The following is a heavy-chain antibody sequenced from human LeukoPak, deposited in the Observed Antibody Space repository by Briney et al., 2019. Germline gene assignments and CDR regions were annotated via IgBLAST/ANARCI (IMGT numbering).Heavy chain of an antibody. CDR2: MNPNSGNT. J-gene: IGHJ6*03. CDR1: GYTFTSYD. CDR3: ARGVTMIVVVTQSPPYYYHYMDV. V-gene: IGHV1-8*03. D-gene: IGHD3-22*01. Sequence: ASVKVSCKASGYTFTSYDINWVRQATGQGLEWMGWMNPNSGNTGYAQKFQGRVTITRNTSISTAYMELSSLRSEDTAVYYCARGVTMIVVVTQSPPYYYHYMDVWGKGTTVTVSS.